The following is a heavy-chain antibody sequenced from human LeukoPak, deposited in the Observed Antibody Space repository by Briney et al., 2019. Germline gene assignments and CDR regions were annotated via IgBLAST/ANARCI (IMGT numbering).Heavy chain of an antibody. V-gene: IGHV3-7*01. CDR3: AREMGSCYPHFDY. D-gene: IGHD3-10*01. CDR1: GFTFSNYW. J-gene: IGHJ4*02. Sequence: GGSLRLSCAASGFTFSNYWMSWVRQAPGKGLEWVANMKQDGSEIHYVDSVKGRFTISRDNAKNSLYLQMNSLRVEDTAVYYCAREMGSCYPHFDYWGQGTLVTVSS. CDR2: MKQDGSEI.